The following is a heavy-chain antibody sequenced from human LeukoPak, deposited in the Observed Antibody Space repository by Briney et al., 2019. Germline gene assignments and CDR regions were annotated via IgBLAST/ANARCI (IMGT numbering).Heavy chain of an antibody. Sequence: PGGSLRLSCAASGFTFSSYSMNWVRQAPGKGLEWVSSISSSSSYIYYADSVKGRFTISRDNAKNSLYLQMNSLRAEDTAVYYCARDPGYCSSTSCSPTDYWGQGTLVTVSS. CDR3: ARDPGYCSSTSCSPTDY. V-gene: IGHV3-21*01. J-gene: IGHJ4*02. D-gene: IGHD2-2*01. CDR1: GFTFSSYS. CDR2: ISSSSSYI.